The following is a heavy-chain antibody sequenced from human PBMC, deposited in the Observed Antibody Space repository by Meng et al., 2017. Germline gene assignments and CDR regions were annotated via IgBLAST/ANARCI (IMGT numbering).Heavy chain of an antibody. Sequence: ESLKISCAASGFTFSSYSMNRVRQAPGKGLEWIGYIYYSGSTNYNPSLKSRVTIAVDTSKNQFSLKLSSVTAADTAVYYCARGCCSGGSCYLYFDYWGQGTLVTVSS. D-gene: IGHD2-15*01. CDR2: IYYSGST. CDR1: GFTFSSYS. J-gene: IGHJ4*02. CDR3: ARGCCSGGSCYLYFDY. V-gene: IGHV4-59*01.